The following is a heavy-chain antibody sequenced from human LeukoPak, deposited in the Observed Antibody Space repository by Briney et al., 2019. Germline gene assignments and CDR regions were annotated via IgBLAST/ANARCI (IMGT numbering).Heavy chain of an antibody. Sequence: PSETLSLTCTVSGGSISSYYWSWIRQPPGKGLEWIGYIYYSGSTNYNPSLKSRVTISVDTSKNQFSLKLSSVTAADTAVYYCARHVPYYYDSSGFLRPQYYFDYWGQGTLVTVSS. CDR3: ARHVPYYYDSSGFLRPQYYFDY. CDR2: IYYSGST. J-gene: IGHJ4*02. V-gene: IGHV4-59*08. D-gene: IGHD3-22*01. CDR1: GGSISSYY.